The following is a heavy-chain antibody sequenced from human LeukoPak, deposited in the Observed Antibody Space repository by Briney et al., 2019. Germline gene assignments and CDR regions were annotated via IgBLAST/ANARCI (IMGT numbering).Heavy chain of an antibody. J-gene: IGHJ4*02. V-gene: IGHV3-48*03. CDR3: ARVLRFLEWPFDY. D-gene: IGHD3-3*01. CDR1: GFTFSNYA. Sequence: PGGSLRLSCAASGFTFSNYAMSWVRQAPGKGLEWVSYISSSGSTIYYADSVKGRFTISRDNAKNSLYLQMNSLRAEDTAVYYCARVLRFLEWPFDYWGQGTLVTVSS. CDR2: ISSSGSTI.